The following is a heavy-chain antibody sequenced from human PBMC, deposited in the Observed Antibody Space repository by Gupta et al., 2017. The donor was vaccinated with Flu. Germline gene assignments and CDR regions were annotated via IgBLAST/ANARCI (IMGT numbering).Heavy chain of an antibody. CDR2: IIPISGIA. CDR3: ARGYSHSWGYYHH. J-gene: IGHJ1*01. D-gene: IGHD2-15*01. CDR1: GGTFTNYA. Sequence: QLVQSGAEVKKPGSSVKVSCMASGGTFTNYAISWVRQAPGQGLEWRGGIIPISGIAKYAQKFQGRVTISADESTSTTYMELSSLRSEDTAFFYCARGYSHSWGYYHHWGQGTLVTVSS. V-gene: IGHV1-69*01.